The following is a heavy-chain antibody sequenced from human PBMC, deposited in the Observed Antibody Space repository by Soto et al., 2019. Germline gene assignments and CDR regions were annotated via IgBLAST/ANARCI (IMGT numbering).Heavy chain of an antibody. J-gene: IGHJ6*02. CDR1: GDSLGNYY. CDR3: ARADYEILTGSYAMDV. Sequence: PSETLSLTCTVSGDSLGNYYWFWFRKPVGKGLEWIGRVSSSGNTNANPTLNSRATMSIDTSKNQFSLRLRSVTAADTAVYYCARADYEILTGSYAMDVWGQGTTVTVSS. CDR2: VSSSGNT. V-gene: IGHV4-4*07. D-gene: IGHD3-9*01.